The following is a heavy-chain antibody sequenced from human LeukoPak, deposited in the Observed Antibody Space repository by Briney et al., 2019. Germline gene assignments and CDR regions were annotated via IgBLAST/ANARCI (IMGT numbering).Heavy chain of an antibody. J-gene: IGHJ4*02. CDR3: ARVSKTGTFDY. V-gene: IGHV3-64*01. CDR1: GFTFSSYA. CDR2: ISSNGGST. Sequence: GGSLGLSCAASGFTFSSYAMHWVRQAPGKGLEYVSAISSNGGSTYYANSVKGRFTISRDNSKNTLYLQMGSLRAEDMAVYYCARVSKTGTFDYWGQGTLVTVSS. D-gene: IGHD1-1*01.